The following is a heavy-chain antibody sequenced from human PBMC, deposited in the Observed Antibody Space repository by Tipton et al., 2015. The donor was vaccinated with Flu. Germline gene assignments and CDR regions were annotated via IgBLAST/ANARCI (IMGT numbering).Heavy chain of an antibody. CDR3: ARVGRGDYTRWLAFDI. Sequence: TLSLTCTVSGGSISSSSYYWGWIRQPPGKGLEWIGSIYYSGSTYYNPSLKSRVTMSVDTSKNQFSLKLSSVTAADTAVYYCARVGRGDYTRWLAFDIWGQGTMVTVSS. J-gene: IGHJ3*02. CDR2: IYYSGST. D-gene: IGHD4-17*01. CDR1: GGSISSSSYY. V-gene: IGHV4-39*07.